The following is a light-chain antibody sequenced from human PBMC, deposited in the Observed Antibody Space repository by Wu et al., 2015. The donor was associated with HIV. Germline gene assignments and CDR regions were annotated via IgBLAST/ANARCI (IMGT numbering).Light chain of an antibody. CDR2: DAS. V-gene: IGKV3-11*01. CDR3: QQRRYWPLYT. Sequence: EIVLTQFPATLSLSPGERATLSCRASQSVASFLAWYQQKPGQAPRLLIYDASNRATGIPARFSGSGPGTDFTLTISSLEPEDFAVYYCQQRRYWPLYTFGQGTKPGDQT. CDR1: QSVASF. J-gene: IGKJ2*01.